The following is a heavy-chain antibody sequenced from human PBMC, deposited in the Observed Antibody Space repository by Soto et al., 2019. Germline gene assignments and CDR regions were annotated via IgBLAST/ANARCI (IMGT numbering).Heavy chain of an antibody. D-gene: IGHD3-10*01. CDR3: AKQGGYSYYDMDV. J-gene: IGHJ6*02. V-gene: IGHV3-23*01. CDR2: ITGSGGST. CDR1: RFTFSSYA. Sequence: EVQLLESGGGLVQPGGSLRLSCAASRFTFSSYAMSWVRQAPGKGLEWVSAITGSGGSTYYADSVKGRFTISRDNSKNTLYLQENSLRVEDTAVYYCAKQGGYSYYDMDVWGQGTTVTVSS.